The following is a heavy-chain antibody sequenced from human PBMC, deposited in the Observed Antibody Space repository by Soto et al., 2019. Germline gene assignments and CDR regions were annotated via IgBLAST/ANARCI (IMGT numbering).Heavy chain of an antibody. CDR3: ARLRRYYGSGSINYYGMDV. Sequence: PSQTLSLTCAISGDSVSSNSAAWNWIRQSPSRGLEWLGRTYYRSKWYNDYAVSVKSRITINPDTSKNQFSLQLNSVTPEDTAVYYCARLRRYYGSGSINYYGMDVWGQGTTVTVSS. J-gene: IGHJ6*02. V-gene: IGHV6-1*01. CDR1: GDSVSSNSAA. CDR2: TYYRSKWYN. D-gene: IGHD3-10*01.